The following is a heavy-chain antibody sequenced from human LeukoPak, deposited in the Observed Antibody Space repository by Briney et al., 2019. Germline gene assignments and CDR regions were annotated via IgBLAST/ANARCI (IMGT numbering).Heavy chain of an antibody. Sequence: SETLSLTCTVSGGSISSYYWSWIRQPPGKGLEWIGYIYYSGSTNYNPSLKSRVTISLDTSKNQFPLKLSSVTAADTAVYYCARDTHYDTSGYYSPFDYWGQGTLVTVSS. V-gene: IGHV4-59*01. J-gene: IGHJ4*02. CDR1: GGSISSYY. CDR2: IYYSGST. D-gene: IGHD3-22*01. CDR3: ARDTHYDTSGYYSPFDY.